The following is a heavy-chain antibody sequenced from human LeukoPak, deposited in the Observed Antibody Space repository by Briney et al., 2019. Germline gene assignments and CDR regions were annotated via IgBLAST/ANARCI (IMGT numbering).Heavy chain of an antibody. CDR1: GGSISSYY. J-gene: IGHJ3*02. CDR3: AREAYYYDSSGYKNAFDI. D-gene: IGHD3-22*01. V-gene: IGHV4-59*12. CDR2: IYYSGST. Sequence: PSETLSLTCTVSGGSISSYYWSWIRQPPGKGLEWIRYIYYSGSTDYNPSLKSRVTISVDTSKNQFSLKLSSVTAADTAVYYCAREAYYYDSSGYKNAFDIWGQGTMVTVSS.